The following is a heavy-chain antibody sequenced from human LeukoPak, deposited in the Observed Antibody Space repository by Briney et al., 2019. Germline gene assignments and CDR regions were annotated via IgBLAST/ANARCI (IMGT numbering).Heavy chain of an antibody. Sequence: PSETLSLTCGVSGGSITSTNWWSWVRQPPGQGLEWIGEVSLSGLTNYNPSLSSRVIMALDTSKNHLSLHLTSVAAADTAVYYCSRENGAFSPFGYWGQGYLVTVLS. V-gene: IGHV4-4*02. CDR2: VSLSGLT. J-gene: IGHJ4*02. CDR1: GGSITSTNW. CDR3: SRENGAFSPFGY. D-gene: IGHD2-8*01.